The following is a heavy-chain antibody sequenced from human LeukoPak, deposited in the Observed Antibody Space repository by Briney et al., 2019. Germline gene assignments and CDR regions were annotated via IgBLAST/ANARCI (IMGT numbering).Heavy chain of an antibody. Sequence: GRPLRLSCAASGFTFDDYAMHWVRQAPGKGLEWVSGISWNSGSIGYADSVKGRFTISRDNAKNSLYLQMNSLRAEDTALYYCAKDIEQLNAFDIWGQGTMVTVSS. D-gene: IGHD6-13*01. V-gene: IGHV3-9*01. CDR1: GFTFDDYA. CDR3: AKDIEQLNAFDI. J-gene: IGHJ3*02. CDR2: ISWNSGSI.